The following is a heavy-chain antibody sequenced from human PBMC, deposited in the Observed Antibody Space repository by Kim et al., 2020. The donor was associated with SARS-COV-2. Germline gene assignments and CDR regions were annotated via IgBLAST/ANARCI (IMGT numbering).Heavy chain of an antibody. CDR3: ARHSRIVVVPAAILA. J-gene: IGHJ4*02. D-gene: IGHD2-2*01. V-gene: IGHV4-39*01. CDR1: GGSISSSSYY. CDR2: IYYSGST. Sequence: SETLSLTCTVSGGSISSSSYYWGWIRPPPGKGLEWTGSIYYSGSTYYNPSLKSRVTISVDTSKNQFSLKLSYVTAADTAVYYCARHSRIVVVPAAILAWGQRTLVTVSA.